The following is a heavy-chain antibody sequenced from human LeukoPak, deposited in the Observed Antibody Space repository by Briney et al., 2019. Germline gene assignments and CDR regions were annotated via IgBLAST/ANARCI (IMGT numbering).Heavy chain of an antibody. J-gene: IGHJ4*02. Sequence: ASVKVSCKASGYTFTGYHLHWVRQAPGQGLEWVAWINPNTGDTSSPQKLRDRVTMSRDTSMRTAYMELSTLRSDDTAVYYCARTVGSGWYGLDYWGQGTLVTVSS. CDR3: ARTVGSGWYGLDY. D-gene: IGHD6-19*01. CDR1: GYTFTGYH. V-gene: IGHV1-2*02. CDR2: INPNTGDT.